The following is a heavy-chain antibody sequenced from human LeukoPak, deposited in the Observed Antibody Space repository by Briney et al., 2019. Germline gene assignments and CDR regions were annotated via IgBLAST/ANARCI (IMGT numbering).Heavy chain of an antibody. CDR2: INTDGNDA. J-gene: IGHJ4*02. V-gene: IGHV3-74*01. CDR3: ARGGKLEPTALAS. CDR1: GFAFSSFW. D-gene: IGHD2-2*01. Sequence: PGGSLRLSCAASGFAFSSFWMHWVRQAPGKGLVWVSRINTDGNDATYADSVKGRFTISRGNAKRTLYLQMKSLRAEDTGVFYCARGGKLEPTALASWGQGTLVTVSS.